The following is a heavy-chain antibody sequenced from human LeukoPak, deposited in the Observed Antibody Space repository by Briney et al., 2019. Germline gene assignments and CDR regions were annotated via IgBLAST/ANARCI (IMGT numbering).Heavy chain of an antibody. CDR3: ARDAPRAIVLNV. V-gene: IGHV1-69*13. J-gene: IGHJ6*02. D-gene: IGHD3-16*02. CDR1: GGTFSSYA. Sequence: SVKVSCKASGGTFSSYAISWVRQAPGQGLEWMGGIIPIFGTANYAQKFQGRVTITADESTSTAYMELSSLRSEDTAVYYCARDAPRAIVLNVWGQGTTVTVSS. CDR2: IIPIFGTA.